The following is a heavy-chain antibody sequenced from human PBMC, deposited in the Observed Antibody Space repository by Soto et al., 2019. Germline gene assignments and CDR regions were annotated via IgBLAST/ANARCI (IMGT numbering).Heavy chain of an antibody. CDR2: ISYDGSNK. D-gene: IGHD6-25*01. CDR1: GFTFSSYA. CDR3: ARAWAAPFDY. J-gene: IGHJ4*02. V-gene: IGHV3-30-3*01. Sequence: QVQLVESGGGVVQPGRSLRLTCAASGFTFSSYAMHWVRQAPGKGLEWVAVISYDGSNKYYADSVKGRFTISRDNFKNTLYLQMNSLRAEDTAVYYCARAWAAPFDYWGQGTLVTVSS.